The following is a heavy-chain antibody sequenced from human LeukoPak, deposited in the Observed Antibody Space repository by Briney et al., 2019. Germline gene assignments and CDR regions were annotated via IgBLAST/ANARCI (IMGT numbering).Heavy chain of an antibody. V-gene: IGHV3-23*01. D-gene: IGHD6-13*01. CDR2: ISGSGGST. J-gene: IGHJ3*02. CDR1: GFTFSSYA. CDR3: ANNGGRGSSWYFAFDI. Sequence: GGSLRLSCAASGFTFSSYAMSWVRQAPGKGLEWVSAISGSGGSTYYADSVKGRFTISRDNSKNTLYLQMNSLRAEDTAVYYCANNGGRGSSWYFAFDIWGQGTMVTVSS.